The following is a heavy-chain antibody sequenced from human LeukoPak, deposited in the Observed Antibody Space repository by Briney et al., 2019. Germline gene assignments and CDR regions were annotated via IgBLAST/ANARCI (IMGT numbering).Heavy chain of an antibody. Sequence: GASVKVSCKASGYTFISYAMNWVRQAPGQGLEWMGWINTNTGNPTYAQGFTGRFVFSLDTSVSTAYLQISSLKAEDTAVYYCARMYSSSWYARAAYYYYYMDVWGKGTTVTVSS. CDR3: ARMYSSSWYARAAYYYYYMDV. D-gene: IGHD6-13*01. CDR2: INTNTGNP. CDR1: GYTFISYA. V-gene: IGHV7-4-1*02. J-gene: IGHJ6*03.